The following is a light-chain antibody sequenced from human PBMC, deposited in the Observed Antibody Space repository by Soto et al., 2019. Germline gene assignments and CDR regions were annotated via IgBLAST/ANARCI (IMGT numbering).Light chain of an antibody. Sequence: DIQMPQSPSFLSASVGDTVTITCLASHSIGKHLNWYQQKSGKAPKFLIYSVSSLQSGVPSRFSGSGSGTDFTLTINSLQPEDFATYYCQQGYSSAITFGQGTRLEI. CDR1: HSIGKH. V-gene: IGKV1-39*01. CDR3: QQGYSSAIT. CDR2: SVS. J-gene: IGKJ5*01.